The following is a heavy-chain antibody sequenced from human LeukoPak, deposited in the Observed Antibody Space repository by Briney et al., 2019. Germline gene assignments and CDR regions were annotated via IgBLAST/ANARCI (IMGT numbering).Heavy chain of an antibody. CDR1: GGSLSTHH. J-gene: IGHJ4*02. CDR3: ARGYDSSAYYPFNY. V-gene: IGHV4-59*11. Sequence: VKPSETLSLTCVVYGGSLSTHHWSWIRQSPGRGLEWIGYISDSGSANYNPSLKSRVTISVDTSKNQFSLMLSSVTAADTAVYYCARGYDSSAYYPFNYWGQGTLVTVSS. D-gene: IGHD3-22*01. CDR2: ISDSGSA.